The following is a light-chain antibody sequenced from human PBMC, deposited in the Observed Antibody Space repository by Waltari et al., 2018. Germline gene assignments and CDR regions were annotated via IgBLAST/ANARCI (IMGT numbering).Light chain of an antibody. J-gene: IGLJ1*01. Sequence: SYELTQTPSVSVSPGQTARITCSGNEFPRQYPYWFQQKSGQAPRLVIYEDTKRPSGIPERFSGSSSGTVATLTITGAQVDDEADYYCYSSDSTGLRVFGGGTTVVVL. CDR2: EDT. CDR1: EFPRQY. CDR3: YSSDSTGLRV. V-gene: IGLV3-10*01.